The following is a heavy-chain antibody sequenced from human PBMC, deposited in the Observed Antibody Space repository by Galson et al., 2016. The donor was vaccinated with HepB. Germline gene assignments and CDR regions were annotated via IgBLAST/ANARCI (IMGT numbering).Heavy chain of an antibody. CDR2: INTGTGNT. CDR1: GYSFTTYA. V-gene: IGHV1-3*04. CDR3: ARDLMWEQTTKKFYRDHDFDI. Sequence: SVKVSCKASGYSFTTYAVHWVRQAPGQRLEWMGWINTGTGNTQYSQNFHDRVTITRDTSASPAYMELTRLSFEDTAVYYCARDLMWEQTTKKFYRDHDFDIWGQGTLVTVSA. D-gene: IGHD1/OR15-1a*01. J-gene: IGHJ1*01.